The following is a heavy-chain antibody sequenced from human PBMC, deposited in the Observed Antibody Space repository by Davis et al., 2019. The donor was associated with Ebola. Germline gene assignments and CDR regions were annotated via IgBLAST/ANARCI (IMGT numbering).Heavy chain of an antibody. V-gene: IGHV3-9*01. J-gene: IGHJ4*02. D-gene: IGHD2-21*01. CDR3: AKVVVGGSGGFDY. Sequence: GGSLRLSCAASGSTFDDYAMHWVRQAPGKGLEWVSGISWNSGSIGYADSVKGRFTISRDNAKNSLYLQMNSLRAEDTALYYCAKVVVGGSGGFDYWGQGTLVTVSS. CDR2: ISWNSGSI. CDR1: GSTFDDYA.